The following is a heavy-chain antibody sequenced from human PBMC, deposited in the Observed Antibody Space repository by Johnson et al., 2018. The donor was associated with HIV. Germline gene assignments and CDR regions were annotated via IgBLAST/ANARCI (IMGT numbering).Heavy chain of an antibody. V-gene: IGHV3-15*01. CDR1: GITVSSNY. CDR3: TVHSGERTDNDAFDI. CDR2: IKSKPDGAAI. Sequence: VQLVESGGDLVQPGGSLRLSCAASGITVSSNYMTWVRQAPGKGLEWVGRIKSKPDGAAIHYAAPVKGRFTVSRDDSRNTLYLQMNSLKTEDTAVYYCTVHSGERTDNDAFDIWGQGTMVTVSS. D-gene: IGHD1-26*01. J-gene: IGHJ3*02.